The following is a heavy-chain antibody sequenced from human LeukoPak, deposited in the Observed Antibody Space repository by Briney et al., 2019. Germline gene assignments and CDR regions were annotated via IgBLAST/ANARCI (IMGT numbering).Heavy chain of an antibody. CDR2: ISGSGGST. D-gene: IGHD3-10*01. CDR3: AKDITMVRGVTLFDY. CDR1: GFTFSSYA. Sequence: GGSLRLSCAASGFTFSSYAMSWVRQAPGKGLEWVSAISGSGGSTYYADSVKGRFTISRDNSKNTLYLQMNSLRAEDTAVYYCAKDITMVRGVTLFDYWGQGTLVTVSS. J-gene: IGHJ4*02. V-gene: IGHV3-23*01.